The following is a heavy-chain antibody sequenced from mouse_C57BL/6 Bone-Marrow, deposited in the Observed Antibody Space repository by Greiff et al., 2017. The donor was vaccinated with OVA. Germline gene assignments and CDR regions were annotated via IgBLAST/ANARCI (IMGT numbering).Heavy chain of an antibody. CDR3: ARWGGGFAY. CDR1: GYTFTSYW. Sequence: VQLQQPGAELVRPGSSVKLSCKASGYTFTSYWMDWVKQRPGQGLEWIGNIYPSDSETHYNQKFKDKATLTVDKSPSPAYMPPSSLTSVDSAVYYCARWGGGFAYWGQGTLVTVSA. J-gene: IGHJ3*01. V-gene: IGHV1-61*01. CDR2: IYPSDSET.